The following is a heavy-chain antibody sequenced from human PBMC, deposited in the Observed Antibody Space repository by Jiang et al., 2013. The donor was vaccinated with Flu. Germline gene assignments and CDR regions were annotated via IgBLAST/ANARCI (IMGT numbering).Heavy chain of an antibody. CDR1: GGSISSGGYY. CDR3: ARGRDGYNSFDY. J-gene: IGHJ4*02. Sequence: GSGLVKPSQTLSLTCTVSGGSISSGGYYWSWIRQPAGKGLEWIGRIYTSGSTNYNPSLKSRVTISVDTSKNQFSLKLSSVTAADTAVYFCARGRDGYNSFDYWGQGTLVTV. CDR2: IYTSGST. V-gene: IGHV4-61*02. D-gene: IGHD5-24*01.